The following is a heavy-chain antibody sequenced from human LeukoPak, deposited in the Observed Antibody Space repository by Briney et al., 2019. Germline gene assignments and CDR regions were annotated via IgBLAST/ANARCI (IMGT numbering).Heavy chain of an antibody. CDR1: GYTFTSYY. CDR2: INPSGGST. V-gene: IGHV1-46*01. J-gene: IGHJ4*02. D-gene: IGHD6-13*01. CDR3: ARELAAAYFDY. Sequence: ASVKVSCKASGYTFTSYYMHWVRQAPGQGLEWMGIINPSGGSTSYAQKFQGRVTMTRDTSISTAYMELSRLRSDDTAVYYCARELAAAYFDYWGQGTLVTVSS.